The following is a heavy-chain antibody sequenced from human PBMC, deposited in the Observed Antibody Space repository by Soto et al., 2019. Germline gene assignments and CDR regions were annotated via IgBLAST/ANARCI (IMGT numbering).Heavy chain of an antibody. CDR2: IKQDGSEK. J-gene: IGHJ4*01. CDR1: GFILGNFW. D-gene: IGHD3-22*01. V-gene: IGHV3-7*01. CDR3: ARVVYSNGWIFDY. Sequence: LRLSCAASGFILGNFWMSWVRQAPGKGLEWVANIKQDGSEKYYVDSVKGRFTLSRDNAKKSLHLQMNSLNAEDPAMYLWARVVYSNGWIFDYWGQGSLVTVAS.